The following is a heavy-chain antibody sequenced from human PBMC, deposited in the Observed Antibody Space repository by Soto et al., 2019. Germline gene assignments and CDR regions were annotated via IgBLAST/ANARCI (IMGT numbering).Heavy chain of an antibody. V-gene: IGHV4-31*03. D-gene: IGHD6-19*01. CDR1: GGSISSGGYY. CDR2: IYYSGST. Sequence: SETLSLTCTVSGGSISSGGYYWSWIRQHPGKGLEWIGCIYYSGSTYHNPSLKSRVTISVDTSKNQSSLRLSSVTAADTAVYYCSRIAVSGPITGFDYWGQGALVTVSS. J-gene: IGHJ4*02. CDR3: SRIAVSGPITGFDY.